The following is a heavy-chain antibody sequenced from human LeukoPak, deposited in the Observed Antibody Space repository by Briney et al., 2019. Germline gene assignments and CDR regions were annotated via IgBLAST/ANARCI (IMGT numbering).Heavy chain of an antibody. J-gene: IGHJ4*02. CDR3: VKNDGWFHLAQ. CDR2: IKTDGSET. CDR1: GFYFRHHW. Sequence: GGSLRLSCAASGFYFRHHWMDWVRQAPGKGLEWVGHIKTDGSETYYLDSLKGRISISRDNTNNALYLQMNSLRVEDTAIYYCVKNDGWFHLAQWGQGTLVTVSS. V-gene: IGHV3-7*03. D-gene: IGHD6-19*01.